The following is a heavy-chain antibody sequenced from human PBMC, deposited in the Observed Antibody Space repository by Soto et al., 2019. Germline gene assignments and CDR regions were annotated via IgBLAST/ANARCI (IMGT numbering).Heavy chain of an antibody. J-gene: IGHJ6*03. V-gene: IGHV4-31*03. CDR3: ARVFLESPPYYYYYMDV. CDR2: IYYSGST. D-gene: IGHD3-3*01. Sequence: SETLSLTCTVSGGSIISGGYYWSWIRQHPGKGLEWIGYIYYSGSTYYNPSLKSRVTISADTSKNQFSLKLSSVTAADTAVYYCARVFLESPPYYYYYMDVWGKGTTVTVSS. CDR1: GGSIISGGYY.